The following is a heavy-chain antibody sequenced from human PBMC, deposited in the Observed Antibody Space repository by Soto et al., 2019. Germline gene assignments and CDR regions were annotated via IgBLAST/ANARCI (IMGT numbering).Heavy chain of an antibody. J-gene: IGHJ4*02. Sequence: ASVKVSCKASGGTFSSYAISWVRQAPGQGLEWMGGIIPIFGTANYAQKFQGRVTITADESTSTAYMELSSLRSEDTAVYYRAREGDYYGSSGYFDYWGQGTLVTVSS. V-gene: IGHV1-69*13. CDR3: AREGDYYGSSGYFDY. CDR2: IIPIFGTA. CDR1: GGTFSSYA. D-gene: IGHD3-22*01.